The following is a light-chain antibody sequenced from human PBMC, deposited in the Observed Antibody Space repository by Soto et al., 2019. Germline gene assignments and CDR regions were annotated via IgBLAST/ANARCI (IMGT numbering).Light chain of an antibody. CDR3: QVWDSSSDPWV. CDR2: YDS. CDR1: NIGSKS. V-gene: IGLV3-21*04. Sequence: SYELTQPPSVSVAPGKTARITCGGNNIGSKSVHWYQQKPGQAPVLVIYYDSDRPSGIPERFSGSNSGNTATLTISRVEAGDEADYYCQVWDSSSDPWVFWGGTKLTVL. J-gene: IGLJ3*02.